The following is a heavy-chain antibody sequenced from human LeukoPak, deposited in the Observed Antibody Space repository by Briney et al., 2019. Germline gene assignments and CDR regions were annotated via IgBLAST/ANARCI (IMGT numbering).Heavy chain of an antibody. CDR2: IYRGGST. CDR1: GGSISSGDYY. CDR3: ANADRYCSGGSCPVPDAFDF. V-gene: IGHV4-30-2*01. D-gene: IGHD2-15*01. J-gene: IGHJ3*01. Sequence: SQTLSLTCTVSGGSISSGDYYWSWIRQPPGKGLEWIGYIYRGGSTYYNPSLKSRVTISLDKSKNQFSLKLSSVTAADTAVYYCANADRYCSGGSCPVPDAFDFWGQGTMVTVSS.